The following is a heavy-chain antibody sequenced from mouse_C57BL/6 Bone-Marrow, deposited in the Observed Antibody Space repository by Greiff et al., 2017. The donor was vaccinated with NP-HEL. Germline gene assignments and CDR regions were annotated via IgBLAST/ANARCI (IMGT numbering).Heavy chain of an antibody. D-gene: IGHD2-3*01. V-gene: IGHV1-19*01. CDR1: GYTFTDYY. J-gene: IGHJ1*03. Sequence: VQLQQSGPVLVKPGASVKMSCKASGYTFTDYYMNWVKQSHGKSLEWIGVINPYNGGTSYNQKFKGKATLTVDKSSSTAYMELNSLTSEDSAVYYCASMILDWYFDVWGTGTTVTVSS. CDR3: ASMILDWYFDV. CDR2: INPYNGGT.